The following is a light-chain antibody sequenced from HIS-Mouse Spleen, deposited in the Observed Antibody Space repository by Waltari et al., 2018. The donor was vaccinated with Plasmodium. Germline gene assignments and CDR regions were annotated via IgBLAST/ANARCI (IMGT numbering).Light chain of an antibody. CDR3: QAWDSSTDYV. Sequence: SYELTQPPSVSVSPGQTASITCSGDKLGDKYACWYQQKPGQSPVLVIDQDSKRPSGIPWRFSGSNSGNTATLTISGTQAMDEADYYCQAWDSSTDYVFGTGTKVTVL. CDR1: KLGDKY. J-gene: IGLJ1*01. V-gene: IGLV3-1*01. CDR2: QDS.